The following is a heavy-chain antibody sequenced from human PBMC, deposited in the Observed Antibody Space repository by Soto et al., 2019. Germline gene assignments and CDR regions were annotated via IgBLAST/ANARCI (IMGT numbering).Heavy chain of an antibody. Sequence: QITLKEAGPTLVRPAQTLTLTCAFSGFSLTTYDMGVAWIRQPPGKALEWLALIYWDDDKRYSPSLKDRLAIYNDKSRNQVVLTMTNIDPGDTDSYCCAHAGDYDLLTFDHWGPGTLVTVSS. V-gene: IGHV2-5*02. CDR2: IYWDDDK. D-gene: IGHD4-17*01. CDR1: GFSLTTYDMG. J-gene: IGHJ4*02. CDR3: AHAGDYDLLTFDH.